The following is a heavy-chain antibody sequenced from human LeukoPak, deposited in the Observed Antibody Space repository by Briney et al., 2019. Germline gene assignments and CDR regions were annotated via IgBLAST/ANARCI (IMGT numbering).Heavy chain of an antibody. J-gene: IGHJ4*02. CDR1: GYSLSSGYY. V-gene: IGHV4-38-2*02. D-gene: IGHD3-10*01. Sequence: SEILSLTCTVSGYSLSSGYYWGWIRQPPGKGLEWIGSVDHSGGTYYNPSLRSRVSISVDTSKNQFSLKLSSVTAADTAVYSCAGFTFFRGVITFDYWGQGTLVTVSS. CDR3: AGFTFFRGVITFDY. CDR2: VDHSGGT.